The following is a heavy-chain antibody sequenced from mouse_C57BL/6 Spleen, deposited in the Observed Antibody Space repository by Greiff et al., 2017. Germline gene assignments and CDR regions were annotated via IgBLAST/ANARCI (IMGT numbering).Heavy chain of an antibody. D-gene: IGHD2-3*01. V-gene: IGHV1-15*01. CDR3: TNYDGYYPFDY. CDR1: GYTFTDYE. CDR2: IDPETGGT. Sequence: VQLQESGAELVRPGASVTLSCKASGYTFTDYEMHWVKQTPVHGLEWIGAIDPETGGTAYNQKFKGKAILTADKSSSTAYMELRSLTSEDSAVYYCTNYDGYYPFDYWGQGTTLTVSS. J-gene: IGHJ2*01.